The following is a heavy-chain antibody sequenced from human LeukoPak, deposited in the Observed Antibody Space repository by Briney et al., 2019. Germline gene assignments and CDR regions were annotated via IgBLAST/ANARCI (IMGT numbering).Heavy chain of an antibody. CDR1: GFTFSGFA. CDR3: AKEFQRGYSDGYQDY. CDR2: IGSDYKT. V-gene: IGHV3-23*01. Sequence: GGSLRLSCAASGFTFSGFAMTWVRQAPGKGLEWVSSIGSDYKTHYSESVKGRFTISRDNSKNTLYLQMNSLRAEDTAVYYCAKEFQRGYSDGYQDYWGQGTLVTVSS. J-gene: IGHJ4*02. D-gene: IGHD5-18*01.